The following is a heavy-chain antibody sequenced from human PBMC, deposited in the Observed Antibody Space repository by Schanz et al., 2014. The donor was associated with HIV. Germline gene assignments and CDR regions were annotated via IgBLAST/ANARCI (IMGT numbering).Heavy chain of an antibody. CDR2: IWHDGSKK. Sequence: VKLSESGGGLVQPGGSLRLSCAASGFTFSSYAMSWVRQAPGKGLEWVAVIWHDGSKKYYADSVKGRFTISRDNSKNLYLHMNSLRAEDTAVYYCAAGITHPGAFDIWGQGTMVTVSS. V-gene: IGHV3-33*08. D-gene: IGHD3-16*01. CDR1: GFTFSSYA. CDR3: AAGITHPGAFDI. J-gene: IGHJ3*02.